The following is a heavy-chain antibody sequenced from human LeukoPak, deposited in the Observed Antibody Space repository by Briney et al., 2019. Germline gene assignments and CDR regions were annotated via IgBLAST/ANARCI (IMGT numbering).Heavy chain of an antibody. D-gene: IGHD5-24*01. V-gene: IGHV4-59*01. CDR3: ARSRDGYNLDY. CDR1: GGSIGSYY. Sequence: PSETLSLTCTVSGGSIGSYYWTWIRQPPGKGLEWIGYIYNSGSTNYNPSLKSRVTISVDTSKNQFSLKLSSVTAPDTAVYYCARSRDGYNLDYWGQGTLVTVSS. J-gene: IGHJ4*02. CDR2: IYNSGST.